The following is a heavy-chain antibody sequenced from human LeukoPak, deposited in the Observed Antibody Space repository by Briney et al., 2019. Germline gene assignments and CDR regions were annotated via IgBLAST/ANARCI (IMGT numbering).Heavy chain of an antibody. CDR2: IYPGDSDP. V-gene: IGHV5-51*01. CDR3: ARGPSGHFDY. CDR1: GYSFTSYW. J-gene: IGHJ4*02. Sequence: GESLETSCKGSGYSFTSYWIGWVRQMPGKGLEWMGIIYPGDSDPRYTPSFNGQVTMSADKSISTAYLQWSRLKASDTAMYYCARGPSGHFDYWGQGTLVTVSS. D-gene: IGHD6-25*01.